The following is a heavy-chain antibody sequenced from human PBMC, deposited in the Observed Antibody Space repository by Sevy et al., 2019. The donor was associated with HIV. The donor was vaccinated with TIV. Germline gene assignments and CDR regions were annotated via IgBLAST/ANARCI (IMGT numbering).Heavy chain of an antibody. Sequence: GGSLRLSCAASGFTFSIYWMHWVRHAPGKGLVWVSRISSDGSSTTYADSVRGRFTISRDNAKNTLYLQMNSLRAEDTAVYYCARDLDYYGSGSYYNGGLGWLDPWGQGTLVTVSS. D-gene: IGHD3-10*01. CDR3: ARDLDYYGSGSYYNGGLGWLDP. J-gene: IGHJ5*02. V-gene: IGHV3-74*01. CDR2: ISSDGSST. CDR1: GFTFSIYW.